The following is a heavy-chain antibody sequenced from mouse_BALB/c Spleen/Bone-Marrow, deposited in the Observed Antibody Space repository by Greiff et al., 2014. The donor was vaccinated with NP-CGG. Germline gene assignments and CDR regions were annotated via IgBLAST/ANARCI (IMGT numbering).Heavy chain of an antibody. V-gene: IGHV1S56*01. CDR2: IYPGNVNT. Sequence: QVQLQQSGPELVKPGASVRISCKAAGYTFTSYYIHWVKQRPGQGLQWIGWIYPGNVNTKYNEKFKGKATLNADKSSSTAYIQLSSLTSEDSAVYFCAREANWNFDYWGQGTTLTVSS. J-gene: IGHJ2*01. CDR3: AREANWNFDY. CDR1: GYTFTSYY. D-gene: IGHD4-1*01.